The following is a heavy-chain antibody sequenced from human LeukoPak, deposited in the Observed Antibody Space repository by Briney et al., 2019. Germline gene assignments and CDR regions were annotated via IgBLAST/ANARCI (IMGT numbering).Heavy chain of an antibody. CDR2: ISGNGGAT. J-gene: IGHJ4*02. CDR1: GFTFTSYA. CDR3: AKATTALVVDNFFDY. D-gene: IGHD3-22*01. V-gene: IGHV3-23*01. Sequence: SGGSLRLSCAASGFTFTSYAMSWVRQAPGKGLEWVSAISGNGGATYYADSVKGRFTISRDNSKNTLHLQMNSLRAEDTALYYCAKATTALVVDNFFDYWGQGTLVSVSS.